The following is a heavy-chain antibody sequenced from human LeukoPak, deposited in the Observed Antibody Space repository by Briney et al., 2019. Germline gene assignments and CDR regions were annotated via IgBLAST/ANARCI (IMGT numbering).Heavy chain of an antibody. CDR2: INPSGGST. CDR1: GYTFTSYY. J-gene: IGHJ6*02. CDR3: VSGLITIFYYYGMDV. D-gene: IGHD3-3*01. V-gene: IGHV1-46*01. Sequence: ASVKVSCKASGYTFTSYYMHWVRQAPGQGLEWMGIINPSGGSTSYAQKFQGRVTMTRDTSTSTVYMELSSLRSEDTAVYYCVSGLITIFYYYGMDVWGQGTTVTVSS.